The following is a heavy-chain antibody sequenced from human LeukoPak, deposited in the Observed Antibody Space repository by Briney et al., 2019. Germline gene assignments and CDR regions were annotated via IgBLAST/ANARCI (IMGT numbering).Heavy chain of an antibody. CDR3: AKDRDYGGNSAVFDY. Sequence: AGGSLRLSCAASGFTFDDYAMHWVRQAPGKGLEWVSGISWSSGSIGYADSVKGRFTISRDNAKNSLYLQMNSLRAEDTALYYCAKDRDYGGNSAVFDYWGQGTLVTVSS. CDR2: ISWSSGSI. D-gene: IGHD4-23*01. J-gene: IGHJ4*02. V-gene: IGHV3-9*01. CDR1: GFTFDDYA.